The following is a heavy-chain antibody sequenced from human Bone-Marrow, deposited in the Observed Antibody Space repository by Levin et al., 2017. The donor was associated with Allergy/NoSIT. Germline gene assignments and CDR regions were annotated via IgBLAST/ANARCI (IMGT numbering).Heavy chain of an antibody. V-gene: IGHV4-39*01. Sequence: SQTLSLTCTVSGGSISSSSYYWGWIRQPPGKGLEWIGSIYYSGSTYYNPSLKSRVTISVDTSKNQFSLKLSSVTAADTAVYYCARLNYYDSSGYPYCFDYWGQGTLVTVSS. CDR3: ARLNYYDSSGYPYCFDY. CDR2: IYYSGST. D-gene: IGHD3-22*01. J-gene: IGHJ4*02. CDR1: GGSISSSSYY.